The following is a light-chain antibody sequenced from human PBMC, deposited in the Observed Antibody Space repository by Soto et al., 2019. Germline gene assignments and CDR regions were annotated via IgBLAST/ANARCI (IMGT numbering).Light chain of an antibody. CDR3: ETWYSSGHTV. CDR2: LEGSGSY. CDR1: SGHSSYI. J-gene: IGLJ3*02. Sequence: QSVLTQSSSASASLGSSVKLTCTLSSGHSSYIIAWHQQQPGKAPRYLMKLEGSGSYNKGSGVPDRFSGSSSGANRYLTISILQFEDEADYYCETWYSSGHTVFGGGTKRTVL. V-gene: IGLV4-60*02.